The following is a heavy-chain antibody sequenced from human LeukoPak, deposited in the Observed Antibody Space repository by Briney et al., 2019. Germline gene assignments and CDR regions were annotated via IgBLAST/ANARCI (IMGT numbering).Heavy chain of an antibody. CDR3: AQHKHQTMVRGVIISYYGMDV. J-gene: IGHJ6*02. CDR2: TYYRSKWYN. CDR1: GDSVSSSSAA. Sequence: SQTLSLTCAISGDSVSSSSAAWNWIRQSPSRGLEWLGRTYYRSKWYNDYAVSVKSRITINPDTSKNQFSLKLSSVTAADTAVYYCAQHKHQTMVRGVIISYYGMDVWGQGTTVTVSS. D-gene: IGHD3-10*01. V-gene: IGHV6-1*01.